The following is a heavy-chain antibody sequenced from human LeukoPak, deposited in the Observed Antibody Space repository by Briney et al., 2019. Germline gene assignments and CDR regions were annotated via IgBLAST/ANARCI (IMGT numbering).Heavy chain of an antibody. CDR3: ARRASSVVDY. V-gene: IGHV4-34*01. CDR1: GVSFSGYY. Sequence: SETLSLTCAVYGVSFSGYYWSWIRQPPGKGLEWIGEINHSGSTNYNPSLKSRVTISVDTSKNQFSLKPSSVTAADTAVYYCARRASSVVDYWGQGTLVTVSS. D-gene: IGHD6-25*01. CDR2: INHSGST. J-gene: IGHJ4*02.